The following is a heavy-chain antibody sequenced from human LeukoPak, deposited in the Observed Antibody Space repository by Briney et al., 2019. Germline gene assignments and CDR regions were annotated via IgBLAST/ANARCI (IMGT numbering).Heavy chain of an antibody. V-gene: IGHV3-33*01. D-gene: IGHD6-13*01. CDR1: GFTFSSYG. CDR3: ARENEQQLVLDY. J-gene: IGHJ4*02. Sequence: PGRSLRLSCAASGFTFSSYGMHWVRQAPGKGLEWVAVIWYDGSNKYYADSVKGRFTISRDNSKNTLYLQMNSLRAEDTAVYYCARENEQQLVLDYWGQGTLVTVSP. CDR2: IWYDGSNK.